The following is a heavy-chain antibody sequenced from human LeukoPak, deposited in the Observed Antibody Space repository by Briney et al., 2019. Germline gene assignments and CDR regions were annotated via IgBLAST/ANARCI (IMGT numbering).Heavy chain of an antibody. D-gene: IGHD3-10*01. CDR1: GGSISSYY. J-gene: IGHJ5*02. CDR2: IYTSGST. V-gene: IGHV4-4*09. CDR3: ASLGKGRVRWFDP. Sequence: SETLSLTCTVSGGSISSYYWSWIRQPPGKGLEWIGYIYTSGSTNYNPSLKSRVTISVDTSKNQFSLKLSSVTAADTAVYYCASLGKGRVRWFDPWGQGTLVTVSS.